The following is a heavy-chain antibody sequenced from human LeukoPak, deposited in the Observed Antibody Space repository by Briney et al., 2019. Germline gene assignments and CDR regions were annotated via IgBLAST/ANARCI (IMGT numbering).Heavy chain of an antibody. J-gene: IGHJ4*02. V-gene: IGHV4-38-2*02. CDR1: DYSISSGYY. D-gene: IGHD6-13*01. Sequence: PSETLSLTCTVSDYSISSGYYWGWIRQAPGKGLEWIASSFYSGVTNYNPSLKRRVTVSLDTSKNQFSLRLSSVTAADTAVYFCARMGQQLSISYFDFWGQGTLVSVSS. CDR3: ARMGQQLSISYFDF. CDR2: SFYSGVT.